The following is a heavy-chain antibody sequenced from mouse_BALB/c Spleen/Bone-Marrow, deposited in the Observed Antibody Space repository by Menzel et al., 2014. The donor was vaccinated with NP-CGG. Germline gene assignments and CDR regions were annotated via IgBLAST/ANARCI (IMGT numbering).Heavy chain of an antibody. V-gene: IGHV5-6-5*01. Sequence: EVKVVESGGGLVKPGGSLKLSCAASGFTFSSYAMSWVRQTPEKRLEWVASISSGGSTYYPDSVKGRFTISRDNAKNILYLQMSSLRSEDTAMYYCASLYFYGSSYYTVDYWGQGTSVTVSS. D-gene: IGHD1-1*01. CDR1: GFTFSSYA. J-gene: IGHJ4*01. CDR3: ASLYFYGSSYYTVDY. CDR2: ISSGGST.